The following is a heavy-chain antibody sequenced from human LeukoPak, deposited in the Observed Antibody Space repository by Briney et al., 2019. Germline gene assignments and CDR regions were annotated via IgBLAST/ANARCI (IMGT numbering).Heavy chain of an antibody. V-gene: IGHV4-34*01. CDR1: GGSFSSYY. J-gene: IGHJ4*02. CDR3: ARGVRIADY. CDR2: INHSGST. Sequence: SETLSLTCAVYGGSFSSYYWSWIRQSPGRGLEWIGEINHSGSTYYNPSLKSRVTISEDTSKNQFSLKLSSVTAADAAVYYCARGVRIADYWGQGTLVTVST. D-gene: IGHD6-13*01.